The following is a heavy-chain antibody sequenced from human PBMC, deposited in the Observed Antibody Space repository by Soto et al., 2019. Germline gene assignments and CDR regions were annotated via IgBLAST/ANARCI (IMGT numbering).Heavy chain of an antibody. CDR3: ANSQSLGGVNGPLDY. V-gene: IGHV3-7*05. J-gene: IGHJ4*02. Sequence: HPGGSLRLSCAASGFTFSSYWMSWVRQAPGKGLEWVANIKQDGSEKYYVDSVKGRFTISRDNAKNTLYLQMNSLRAEDTAVYYCANSQSLGGVNGPLDYWGQGTLVTVSS. D-gene: IGHD2-8*02. CDR2: IKQDGSEK. CDR1: GFTFSSYW.